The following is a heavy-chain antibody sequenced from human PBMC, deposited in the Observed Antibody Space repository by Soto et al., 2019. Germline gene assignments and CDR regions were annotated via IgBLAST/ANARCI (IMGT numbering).Heavy chain of an antibody. D-gene: IGHD3-10*01. CDR3: AKDKDILWPSNWFDP. CDR2: ISGSGGST. J-gene: IGHJ5*02. V-gene: IGHV3-23*01. Sequence: PGGSLRLSCAASGVTFSSYAMSWVRQAPGKGLEWVSAISGSGGSTYYADSVKGRFTISRDNSKNTLYLQMNSLRAEDTAVYYCAKDKDILWPSNWFDPWGQGTLVTVSS. CDR1: GVTFSSYA.